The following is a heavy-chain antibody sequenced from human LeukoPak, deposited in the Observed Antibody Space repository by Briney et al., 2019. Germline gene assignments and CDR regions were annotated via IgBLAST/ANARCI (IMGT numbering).Heavy chain of an antibody. D-gene: IGHD3-22*01. CDR2: INNIGRT. V-gene: IGHV4-34*01. CDR1: IGSFTVYY. J-gene: IGHJ4*02. Sequence: SETLSLTCALYIGSFTVYYCGWIRHPPRERRGWVGEINNIGRTTSNPPLQSRVPITLDTYKHKFSLKLSSVTAADTAVYYCATTYYYDSSGYPPTRYFGYWGQGTVASVSS. CDR3: ATTYYYDSSGYPPTRYFGY.